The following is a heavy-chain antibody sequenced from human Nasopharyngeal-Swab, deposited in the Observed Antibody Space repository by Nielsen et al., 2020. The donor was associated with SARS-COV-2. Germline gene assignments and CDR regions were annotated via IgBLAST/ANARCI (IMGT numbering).Heavy chain of an antibody. CDR3: ARVPAGCSSTSCYLTD. J-gene: IGHJ4*02. D-gene: IGHD2-2*01. CDR1: GGSISSPNW. V-gene: IGHV4-4*02. CDR2: IPHSGLT. Sequence: SETLSFTCAVSGGSISSPNWWNWVRQPPGKGLEWIGEIPHSGLTNYNPSLKSPVTISIDNSKNQFSLRLNSMTAADTAVYHCARVPAGCSSTSCYLTDWGQGILVTVSS.